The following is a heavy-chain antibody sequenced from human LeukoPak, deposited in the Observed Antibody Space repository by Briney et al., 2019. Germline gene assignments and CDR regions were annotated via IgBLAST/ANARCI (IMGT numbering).Heavy chain of an antibody. D-gene: IGHD5-12*01. CDR3: ARLGYSGYDSFSGMDV. Sequence: PGRSLRLSCAASLFTYSNFPMHWVRQAPGKGLEWVAVIWYDGSNKYYADSVKGRFTISRDNSKNTLYLQMNSLRAEDTAVYYCARLGYSGYDSFSGMDVWGQGTTVTVSS. CDR2: IWYDGSNK. CDR1: LFTYSNFP. J-gene: IGHJ6*02. V-gene: IGHV3-33*08.